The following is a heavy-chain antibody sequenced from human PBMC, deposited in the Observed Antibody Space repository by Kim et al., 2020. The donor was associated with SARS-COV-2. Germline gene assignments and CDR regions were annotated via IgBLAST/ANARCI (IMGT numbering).Heavy chain of an antibody. CDR3: ARGPYYYDSSAYSFDY. Sequence: SETLSLTCTVSGGSISNYYWSWIRQPPGKGLEWIGYIYYTGSTNYNPSLKSRVTISVDTSKNQFSLKLSSVTAADTAVYYCARGPYYYDSSAYSFDYWGQGTLVTVSS. CDR2: IYYTGST. CDR1: GGSISNYY. D-gene: IGHD3-22*01. J-gene: IGHJ4*02. V-gene: IGHV4-59*01.